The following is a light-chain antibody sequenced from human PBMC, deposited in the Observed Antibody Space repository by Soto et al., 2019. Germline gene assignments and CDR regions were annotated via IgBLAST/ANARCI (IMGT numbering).Light chain of an antibody. CDR1: QGISSY. V-gene: IGKV1-8*01. Sequence: AIRMTQSPSSLSASTGDRVTITCRASQGISSYLAWYQQKPGKAPKLLIYDASNLESGVPSRFSGSGSGTEFTLAISSLQPDDFATYYCQHYNGFGTFGQGTKVDIK. CDR3: QHYNGFGT. J-gene: IGKJ1*01. CDR2: DAS.